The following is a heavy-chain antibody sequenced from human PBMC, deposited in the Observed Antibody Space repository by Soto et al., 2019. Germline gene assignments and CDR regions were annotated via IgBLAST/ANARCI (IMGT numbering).Heavy chain of an antibody. CDR3: ATALVTFGGVIVIQRKGSFDY. D-gene: IGHD3-16*02. CDR2: FDPEDGET. V-gene: IGHV1-24*01. Sequence: ASVKVSCKVSGYTLTELSMHWVRQAPGKGLEWMGGFDPEDGETIYAQKFQGRVTMTEDTSTDTAYMELSSLRSEDTAVYYCATALVTFGGVIVIQRKGSFDYWGQGTLVTVSS. J-gene: IGHJ4*02. CDR1: GYTLTELS.